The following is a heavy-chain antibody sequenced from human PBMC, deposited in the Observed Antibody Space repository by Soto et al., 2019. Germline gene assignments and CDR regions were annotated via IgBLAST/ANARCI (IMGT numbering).Heavy chain of an antibody. D-gene: IGHD3-3*01. Sequence: QVQLQESGPGLVKPSQTLSLTCTVSGGSISSGDYYWSWIRQPPGKGLEWIGYIYYSGSTYYNPSIKIRVTVAVDTSNKQFSLKLSSVTAADTAVYYCARVPSVEWLYEQYSFDYWGQGTPVTVSS. CDR1: GGSISSGDYY. CDR3: ARVPSVEWLYEQYSFDY. CDR2: IYYSGST. J-gene: IGHJ4*02. V-gene: IGHV4-30-4*01.